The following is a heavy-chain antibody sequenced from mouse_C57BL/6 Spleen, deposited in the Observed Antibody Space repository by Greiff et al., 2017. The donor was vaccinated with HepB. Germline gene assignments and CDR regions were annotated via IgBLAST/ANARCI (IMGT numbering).Heavy chain of an antibody. CDR2: INPNNGGT. Sequence: VQLQQSGPELVKPGASVKKSCKASGYTFTDYYMNWVKQSHGKSLEWIGDINPNNGGTSYNQKFKGKATLTVDKSSSTAYMELRSLTSEDSAVYYCAREDYYGSSYGGFAYWGQGTLVTVSA. CDR1: GYTFTDYY. V-gene: IGHV1-26*01. D-gene: IGHD1-1*01. CDR3: AREDYYGSSYGGFAY. J-gene: IGHJ3*01.